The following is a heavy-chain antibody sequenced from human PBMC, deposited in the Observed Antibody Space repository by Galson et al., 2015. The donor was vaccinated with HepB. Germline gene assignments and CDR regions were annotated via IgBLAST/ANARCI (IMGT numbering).Heavy chain of an antibody. Sequence: SLRLSCAASGFTFSNAWMSWVRQAPGKGLEWVGRIKSKTDGGTTDYAAPVKGRFTISRDDSKNTLYLQMNSLKTEDTAVYYCTTDSGYYYGYFQHWGQGTLVTVSS. CDR2: IKSKTDGGTT. D-gene: IGHD3-22*01. J-gene: IGHJ1*01. V-gene: IGHV3-15*01. CDR3: TTDSGYYYGYFQH. CDR1: GFTFSNAW.